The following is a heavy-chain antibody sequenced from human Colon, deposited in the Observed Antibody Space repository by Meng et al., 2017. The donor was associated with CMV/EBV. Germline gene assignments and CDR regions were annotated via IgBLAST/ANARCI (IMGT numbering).Heavy chain of an antibody. CDR3: ARMALHWYFDL. Sequence: LQEPGPGLVKPSETLSLPCTASGDSISGRSYYWGWIRQPPGKGLEWIASIYYTGNDYHNPSLKSRVTISIDTSNNQFSLRLTSVTAADTAVYYCARMALHWYFDLWGRGTLVTVSS. J-gene: IGHJ2*01. D-gene: IGHD5-24*01. CDR2: IYYTGND. V-gene: IGHV4-39*07. CDR1: GDSISGRSYY.